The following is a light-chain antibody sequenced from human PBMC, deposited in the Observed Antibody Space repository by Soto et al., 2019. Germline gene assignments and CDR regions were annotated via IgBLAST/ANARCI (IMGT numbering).Light chain of an antibody. J-gene: IGLJ1*01. CDR3: GSYTSSSTPLYV. CDR1: SSDVGGYNY. V-gene: IGLV2-14*01. CDR2: DVS. Sequence: QSVLTQPASVSGSPGQSITISCTGTSSDVGGYNYVSWYQQHPGKAPKLMIYDVSNRPSGVSNRFSGSKSGNTASLTISGLQAEDESDYYWGSYTSSSTPLYVFGTVTNVTVL.